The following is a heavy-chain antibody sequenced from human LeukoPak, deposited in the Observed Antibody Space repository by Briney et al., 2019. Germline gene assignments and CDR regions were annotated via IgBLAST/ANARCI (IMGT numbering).Heavy chain of an antibody. CDR3: AFTMVPGPFDY. V-gene: IGHV3-21*01. J-gene: IGHJ4*02. Sequence: NPGGSLRLSCAASGFTFSSYAMSWVRQAPGKGLEWVSSISSSSSYIYYADSVKGRFTISRDNAKNSLYLQMNSLRAEDTAVYYCAFTMVPGPFDYWGQGTLVTVSS. CDR1: GFTFSSYA. D-gene: IGHD3-10*01. CDR2: ISSSSSYI.